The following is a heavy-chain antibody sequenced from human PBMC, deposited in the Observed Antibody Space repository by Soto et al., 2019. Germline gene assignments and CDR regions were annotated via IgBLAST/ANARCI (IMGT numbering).Heavy chain of an antibody. CDR3: ATLAQNNYGSGWGYYGMDV. V-gene: IGHV1-69*01. Sequence: QVQLVQSGAEVKNPGSSVKVSCRASGGIFNNFGISWVRQAPGQGLEWMGGTVPVFRAADYAQKFNGRVTITADESTRTAYMEQSSLRSEDTAVYYCATLAQNNYGSGWGYYGMDVWGQGTTVTVSS. CDR2: TVPVFRAA. CDR1: GGIFNNFG. D-gene: IGHD3-10*01. J-gene: IGHJ6*02.